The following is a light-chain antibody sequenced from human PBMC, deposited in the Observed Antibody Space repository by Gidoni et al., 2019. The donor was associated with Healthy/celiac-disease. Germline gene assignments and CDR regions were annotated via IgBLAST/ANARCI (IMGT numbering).Light chain of an antibody. CDR3: SSYTSSSTLVV. CDR2: DVS. CDR1: SSDVCGYNY. J-gene: IGLJ2*01. V-gene: IGLV2-14*01. Sequence: QSALPQPPSVSGSPGQSITISCTATSSDVCGYNYVSWYRQHPGKAPKLMIYDVSNRPSGVSNRFSGSNSGNTASLTISGLQADDEADYYCSSYTSSSTLVVFGGGTKLTVL.